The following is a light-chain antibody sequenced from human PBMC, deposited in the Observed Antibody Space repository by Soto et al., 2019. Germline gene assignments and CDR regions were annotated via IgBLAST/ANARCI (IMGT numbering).Light chain of an antibody. CDR1: SGDVGGPNY. CDR2: DVS. Sequence: QSVLTQPASVSGSPGQSITISCSGTSGDVGGPNYVSWFQQHPGKVPKLMIYDVSIRPSGVSNRFSGSKSGNTASLTISGLQADDEADYYCSSYTTSTALVFGTGTKLTVL. J-gene: IGLJ1*01. CDR3: SSYTTSTALV. V-gene: IGLV2-14*03.